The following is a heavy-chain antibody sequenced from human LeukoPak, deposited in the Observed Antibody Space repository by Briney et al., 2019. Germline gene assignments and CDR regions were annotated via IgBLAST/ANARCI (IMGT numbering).Heavy chain of an antibody. J-gene: IGHJ4*02. V-gene: IGHV3-9*01. Sequence: PGRSLRLSCAASGFTFDDYAMPWVRQAPGKGLEWVSGISWNSGNVDYADSVKGRFTISRDNAKNSLYLQMNSLRAEDTALYYCAQEAAYDILTGCFDYWGQGTLVTVSS. D-gene: IGHD3-9*01. CDR3: AQEAAYDILTGCFDY. CDR1: GFTFDDYA. CDR2: ISWNSGNV.